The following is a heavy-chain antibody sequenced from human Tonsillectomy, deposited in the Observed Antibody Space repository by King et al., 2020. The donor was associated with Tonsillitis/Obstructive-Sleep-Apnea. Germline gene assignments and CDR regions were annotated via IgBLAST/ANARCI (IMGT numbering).Heavy chain of an antibody. J-gene: IGHJ4*02. CDR1: GGSISSYY. V-gene: IGHV4-59*08. Sequence: VQLQESGPGLVKPSETLSLTCTVSGGSISSYYWSWIRQPPGKGLEWIGYIYYSGSTNYNPSLKSRVTISVDTSKNQFSLKLSSVTAADTAVYYCARVTRGGYPSHFDYWGQGTLVTVSS. D-gene: IGHD5-12*01. CDR3: ARVTRGGYPSHFDY. CDR2: IYYSGST.